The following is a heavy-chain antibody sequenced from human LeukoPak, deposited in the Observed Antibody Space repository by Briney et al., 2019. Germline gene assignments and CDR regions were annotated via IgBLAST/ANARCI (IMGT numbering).Heavy chain of an antibody. CDR1: GGSISSGDYY. CDR2: IYYSGST. V-gene: IGHV4-30-4*08. Sequence: ASETLSLTCTVSGGSISSGDYYWSWIRQPPGKGLEWIGYIYYSGSTYYNPSLKSRVTISVDTSKNQFSLKLSSVTAADTAVYYCARVPFGVVIYFDYWGQGTLVSVSS. D-gene: IGHD3-3*01. J-gene: IGHJ4*02. CDR3: ARVPFGVVIYFDY.